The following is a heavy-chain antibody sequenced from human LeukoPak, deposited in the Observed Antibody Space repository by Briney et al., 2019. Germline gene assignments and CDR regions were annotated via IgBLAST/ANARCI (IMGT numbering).Heavy chain of an antibody. V-gene: IGHV4-61*02. Sequence: SETLSLTCTVSGGSISSGSYYWSWIRQPAGKGLEWIGRIYTSGSTNYNPSLKSRVTISVDTSKNQFSLKLSSVTAADTAVYYCARMAMVRGDVDYWGQGTLVTVSS. J-gene: IGHJ4*02. CDR1: GGSISSGSYY. D-gene: IGHD3-10*01. CDR2: IYTSGST. CDR3: ARMAMVRGDVDY.